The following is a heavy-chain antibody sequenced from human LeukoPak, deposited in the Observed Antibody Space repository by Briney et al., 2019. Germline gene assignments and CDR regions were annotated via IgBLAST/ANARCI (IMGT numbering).Heavy chain of an antibody. D-gene: IGHD1-26*01. CDR2: INWNGGST. CDR3: ARPHGSYGDAFEI. V-gene: IGHV3-20*04. Sequence: PGGSLTLSCAASGSTSDDYGMSWVRHAPGKWLEWVSGINWNGGSTGYADSVKGRFIISRDNAKNSLYRQMNSLRAEDTALYYCARPHGSYGDAFEIWGQGTMVTVSS. CDR1: GSTSDDYG. J-gene: IGHJ3*02.